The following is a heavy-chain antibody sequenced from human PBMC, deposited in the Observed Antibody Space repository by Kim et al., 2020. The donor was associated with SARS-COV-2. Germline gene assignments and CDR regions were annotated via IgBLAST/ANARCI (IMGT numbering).Heavy chain of an antibody. J-gene: IGHJ4*02. CDR3: ARVMVAAAGIFPADY. Sequence: ASVKVSCKASGYTFTSYGISWVRQAPGQGLEWMGWISAYNGNTNYAQKLQGRVTMTTDTSTSTAYMELRSLRYDDTAVYYCARVMVAAAGIFPADYWGQGTLVTVSS. CDR1: GYTFTSYG. CDR2: ISAYNGNT. D-gene: IGHD6-13*01. V-gene: IGHV1-18*01.